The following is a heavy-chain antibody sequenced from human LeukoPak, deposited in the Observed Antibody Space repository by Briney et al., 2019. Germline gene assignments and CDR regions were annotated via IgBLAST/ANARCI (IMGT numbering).Heavy chain of an antibody. D-gene: IGHD3-22*01. J-gene: IGHJ5*02. CDR2: MYYSGST. CDR1: GGSISSGDYY. V-gene: IGHV4-30-4*01. CDR3: ARSYYYDSRIDP. Sequence: SETLSLTCTVSGGSISSGDYYWSWIRQPPGKGLEWIAYMYYSGSTYYNPSLKSRVTMSADTSKNQLSLKLSSVTAADTAVYYCARSYYYDSRIDPWGQGILVTVSS.